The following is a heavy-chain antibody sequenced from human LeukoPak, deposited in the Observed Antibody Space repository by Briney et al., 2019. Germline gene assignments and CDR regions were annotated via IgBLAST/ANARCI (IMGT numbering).Heavy chain of an antibody. CDR3: ASGGIYYGAAFDF. V-gene: IGHV3-21*04. J-gene: IGHJ4*02. CDR2: ISSSSSYI. Sequence: PGGSLGLSCAASGFTFSSYSMNWVRQAPGKGLEWVSSISSSSSYIYYADSVKGRFTISRDNAKNSLYLQMNSLRAEDTALYYCASGGIYYGAAFDFWGQGSLVTVSA. D-gene: IGHD1-26*01. CDR1: GFTFSSYS.